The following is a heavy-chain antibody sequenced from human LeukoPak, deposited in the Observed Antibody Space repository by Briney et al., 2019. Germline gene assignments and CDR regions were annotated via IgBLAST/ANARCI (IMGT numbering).Heavy chain of an antibody. D-gene: IGHD3-3*01. Sequence: PSETLSLTCTVSGGSISSYYWSWIRQPPGKGLEWIGYIYYSGSTNYNRSLKSRVTISVDTSKNQFSLKLSSVTAADTAVYYCARSLSYDFWSGYSGYWGQGTLVTVSS. J-gene: IGHJ4*02. V-gene: IGHV4-59*08. CDR2: IYYSGST. CDR1: GGSISSYY. CDR3: ARSLSYDFWSGYSGY.